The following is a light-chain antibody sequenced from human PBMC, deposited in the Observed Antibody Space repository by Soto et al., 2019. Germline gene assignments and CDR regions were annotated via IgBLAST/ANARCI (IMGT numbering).Light chain of an antibody. J-gene: IGKJ5*01. CDR2: SAS. CDR3: QQNGSLPIT. Sequence: EMVLTQSPGTLSLSPGERATLSCRTSQSVRGGFLAWFQQKPRQTTRLLIYSASNRATGIPDRFSGSGSGTDFTLTISRLEPEDFVVYYCQQNGSLPITFGQGTRLEIK. V-gene: IGKV3-20*01. CDR1: QSVRGGF.